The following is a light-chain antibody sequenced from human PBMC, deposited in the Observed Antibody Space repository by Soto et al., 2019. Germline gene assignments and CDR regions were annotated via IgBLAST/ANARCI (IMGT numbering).Light chain of an antibody. CDR3: QSYNDWPFT. V-gene: IGKV3-15*01. Sequence: EIVMTQSPATLSLSPGERVTLSCRASERLSTYLAWYQQKPGQAPRLLIYGASTKATCIPARFSGSGSATDFTLTISSLQSEDFAVYYCQSYNDWPFTFGQGNKLEI. J-gene: IGKJ2*01. CDR1: ERLSTY. CDR2: GAS.